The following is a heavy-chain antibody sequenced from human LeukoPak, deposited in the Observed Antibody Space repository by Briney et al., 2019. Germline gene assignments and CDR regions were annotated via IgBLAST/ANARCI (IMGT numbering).Heavy chain of an antibody. J-gene: IGHJ4*02. CDR1: GFTFSSYA. Sequence: GGSLRLSCAASGFTFSSYAMSWVRQAPGKGLEWVSVTFISGNTYYADSVKGRFTISRDNSNNTLYLQMNSLRAEDTAVYYCAGGGGVGAKYWGQGTLVTVSS. CDR2: TFISGNT. D-gene: IGHD1-26*01. CDR3: AGGGGVGAKY. V-gene: IGHV3-23*05.